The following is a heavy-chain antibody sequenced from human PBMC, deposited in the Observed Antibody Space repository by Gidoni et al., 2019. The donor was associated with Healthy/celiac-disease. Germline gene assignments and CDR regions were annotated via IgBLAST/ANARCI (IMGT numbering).Heavy chain of an antibody. Sequence: EVQRVASGGGVVPPGGSLSLSCGGPGSTWSGKAMTWVRQAPGRGLECVLGLSGRGGSTYYAESVKGRFTISRDNSKNTLYLQMNSLRAEDTAVYYCAKGNPTYDYVWGSWGLGVAIGNWFDPWGQGTLVTVSS. CDR2: LSGRGGST. J-gene: IGHJ5*02. V-gene: IGHV3-23*04. D-gene: IGHD3-16*01. CDR1: GSTWSGKA. CDR3: AKGNPTYDYVWGSWGLGVAIGNWFDP.